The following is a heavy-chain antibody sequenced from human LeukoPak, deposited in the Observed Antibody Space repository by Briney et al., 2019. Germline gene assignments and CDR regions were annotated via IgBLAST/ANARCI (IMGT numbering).Heavy chain of an antibody. Sequence: SETLSLTCTVSGGSISGFYWTWIRQSPGKGLEWIGHIHYSGRHGYNTSLKSRVTISVDTSKNQFYLKLSSLTAADTAVYYCARALSGSPHYWGQGTLVTVSS. V-gene: IGHV4-59*01. CDR1: GGSISGFY. J-gene: IGHJ4*02. CDR3: ARALSGSPHY. D-gene: IGHD1-26*01. CDR2: IHYSGRH.